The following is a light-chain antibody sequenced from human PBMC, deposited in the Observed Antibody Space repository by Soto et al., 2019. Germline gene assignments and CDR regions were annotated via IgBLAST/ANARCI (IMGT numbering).Light chain of an antibody. CDR2: DVS. CDR3: SSYTSSSTLEGV. CDR1: SSDVGGYNY. Sequence: QSALTQPASVSVSPGQSITISCTGTSSDVGGYNYVSWYQQHPGKAPKLMIYDVSNRPSGVSNRFSGSKSGNTASLTISGLQAEDEADYYCSSYTSSSTLEGVFGTGTKVTVL. J-gene: IGLJ1*01. V-gene: IGLV2-14*01.